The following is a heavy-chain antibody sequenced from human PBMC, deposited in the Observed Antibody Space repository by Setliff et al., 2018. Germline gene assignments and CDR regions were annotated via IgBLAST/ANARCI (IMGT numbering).Heavy chain of an antibody. CDR3: ARMSGFQYMDV. D-gene: IGHD3-3*01. CDR2: VYYSGAA. V-gene: IGHV4-59*01. CDR1: GDSISAAS. J-gene: IGHJ6*03. Sequence: PSETLSLTCSVSGDSISAASIMAWIRQPPGKGLEFIGYVYYSGAAKYDPSLKSRVTMSVDTSKTQFSLKLNSMTTADTAVYYCARMSGFQYMDVWGKGTTVTVSS.